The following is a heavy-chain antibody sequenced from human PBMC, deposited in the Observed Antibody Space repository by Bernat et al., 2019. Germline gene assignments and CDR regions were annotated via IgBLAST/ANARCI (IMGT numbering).Heavy chain of an antibody. V-gene: IGHV3-23*01. CDR2: ISGSGGST. CDR1: GFTFSSYA. J-gene: IGHJ3*02. Sequence: EVQLLESGGGLVQPGGSLRLSCAASGFTFSSYAIIWVRQAPGKGLEWVSAISGSGGSTYYADSVKGRFTITRDNSKNTLYLQMNSLGAEDTAVYYWANDYGEGDHDAFDIWGQGTRVTVSS. D-gene: IGHD4-17*01. CDR3: ANDYGEGDHDAFDI.